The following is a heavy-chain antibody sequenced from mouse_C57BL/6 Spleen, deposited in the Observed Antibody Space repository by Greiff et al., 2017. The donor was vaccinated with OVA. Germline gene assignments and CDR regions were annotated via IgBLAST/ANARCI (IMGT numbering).Heavy chain of an antibody. Sequence: VQLKQSGPELVKPGASVKISCKASGYSFTGYYMNWVKQSPEKSLEWIGEINPRTGGTTYNQKFKAKATLTVDKSSSTAYMQLKSLTSEDSAVYYCAYGSRGCAYWGQGTLVTVSA. D-gene: IGHD1-1*01. CDR2: INPRTGGT. J-gene: IGHJ3*01. CDR1: GYSFTGYY. CDR3: AYGSRGCAY. V-gene: IGHV1-42*01.